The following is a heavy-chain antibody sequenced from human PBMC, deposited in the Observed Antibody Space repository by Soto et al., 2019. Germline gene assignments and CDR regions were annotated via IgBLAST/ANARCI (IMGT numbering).Heavy chain of an antibody. V-gene: IGHV3-23*01. Sequence: GGSLRLSCAASGFTFSSYAMSWVRQAPGKGLEWVSAISGSGGSTYYADSVKGRFTISRDNSKNTLYLQMNSLRAEDTAVYYCAKDQGRYFDWLFDAFDIWGQGTMVTVSS. CDR2: ISGSGGST. J-gene: IGHJ3*02. CDR3: AKDQGRYFDWLFDAFDI. CDR1: GFTFSSYA. D-gene: IGHD3-9*01.